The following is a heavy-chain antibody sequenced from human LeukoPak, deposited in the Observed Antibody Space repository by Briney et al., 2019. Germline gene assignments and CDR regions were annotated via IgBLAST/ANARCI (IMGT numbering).Heavy chain of an antibody. Sequence: KSGGSLRLSCAASGFTFSSYSMNWVRQAPGKGLEWVSYISSSSSTIYYADFVKGRFTISRDNAKNSLYLQMNSLRAEDTAVYYCARGGHGDYEAPAGYWGQGTLVTVSS. J-gene: IGHJ4*02. CDR3: ARGGHGDYEAPAGY. V-gene: IGHV3-48*01. CDR2: ISSSSSTI. CDR1: GFTFSSYS. D-gene: IGHD4-17*01.